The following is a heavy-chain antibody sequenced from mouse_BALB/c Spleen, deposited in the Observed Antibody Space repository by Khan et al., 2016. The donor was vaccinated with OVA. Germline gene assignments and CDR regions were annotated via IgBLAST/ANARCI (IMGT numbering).Heavy chain of an antibody. D-gene: IGHD1-1*01. Sequence: QIQLVQSGPELKKPGETVKISCKASGYTFTNYGINWVKQAPGKGLKWMGWINTNTGEPTYAEEFKGRFAFSLDTSASTAYLQLNNLKNEDTATYYCARGNYYVSNAWFADWGQGTLVTVSA. CDR1: GYTFTNYG. CDR2: INTNTGEP. J-gene: IGHJ3*01. CDR3: ARGNYYVSNAWFAD. V-gene: IGHV9-3*02.